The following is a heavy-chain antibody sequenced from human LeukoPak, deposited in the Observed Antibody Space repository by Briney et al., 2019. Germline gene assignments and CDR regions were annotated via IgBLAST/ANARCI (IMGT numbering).Heavy chain of an antibody. CDR3: ANGGYCSGGSCYRGKAFDI. D-gene: IGHD2-15*01. Sequence: PGGSLRLSCAASGFTFSSYGMHWVRQAPGKGLEWVAVIPYDGSNKYYADSVKGRFTISRDNSKNTLYLQMNSLRAEDTAVYYCANGGYCSGGSCYRGKAFDIWGQGTMVTVSS. CDR1: GFTFSSYG. J-gene: IGHJ3*02. CDR2: IPYDGSNK. V-gene: IGHV3-30*18.